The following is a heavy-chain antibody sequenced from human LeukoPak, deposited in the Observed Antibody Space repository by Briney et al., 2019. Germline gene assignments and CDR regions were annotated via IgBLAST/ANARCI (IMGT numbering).Heavy chain of an antibody. D-gene: IGHD3-22*01. Sequence: SETLSLTCTVSGGSISSYYLTWIRQPPGKGLEWIGYIYYTGSTNYSPSLKSRVTISVDTSNNQFSLKLTSVTAADTAVYYCAREITMTVGGGAFDIWGQGTMVTVSS. CDR2: IYYTGST. CDR3: AREITMTVGGGAFDI. V-gene: IGHV4-59*01. CDR1: GGSISSYY. J-gene: IGHJ3*02.